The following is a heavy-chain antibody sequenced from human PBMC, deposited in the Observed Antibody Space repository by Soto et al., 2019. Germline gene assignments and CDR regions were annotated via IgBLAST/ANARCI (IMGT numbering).Heavy chain of an antibody. CDR1: GGSFSGYY. D-gene: IGHD6-13*01. J-gene: IGHJ6*02. CDR3: ARGGRKGSSWYYYYYGMDV. CDR2: INHSGST. V-gene: IGHV4-34*01. Sequence: SGTLSLTCAVYGGSFSGYYWSWIRQPPGKGLEWIGEINHSGSTNYNPSLKSRVTISVDTSKNQFSLKLSSVTAADTAVYYCARGGRKGSSWYYYYYGMDVWGQGTTVTVSS.